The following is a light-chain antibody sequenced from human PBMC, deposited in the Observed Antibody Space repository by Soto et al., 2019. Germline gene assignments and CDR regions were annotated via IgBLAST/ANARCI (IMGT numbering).Light chain of an antibody. Sequence: QAVVTQPPSVSGAPGQRVTISCTGSSSNIGAGHVVHWYQQFPGRAPNLLIYGSSNRPSGVPDRFSGSKSGTSASLAITGLQAEDEADYSCQSYDNSLSASVFGGGTKLTVL. V-gene: IGLV1-40*01. CDR2: GSS. J-gene: IGLJ2*01. CDR1: SSNIGAGHV. CDR3: QSYDNSLSASV.